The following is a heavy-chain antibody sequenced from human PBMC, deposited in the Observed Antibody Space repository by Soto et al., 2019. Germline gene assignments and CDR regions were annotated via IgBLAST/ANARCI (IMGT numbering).Heavy chain of an antibody. V-gene: IGHV1-8*01. CDR3: ARGPVEVRWLAHFQH. Sequence: ASVKVSCKASGYTFTNYDINWVRQATGQGLEWMGWMNPNSGNTGYAQKFQGRVTMTRNTSISTAYMELSSLRSEDTAVYYCARGPVEVRWLAHFQHWGQGTLVTVSS. CDR2: MNPNSGNT. D-gene: IGHD6-19*01. J-gene: IGHJ1*01. CDR1: GYTFTNYD.